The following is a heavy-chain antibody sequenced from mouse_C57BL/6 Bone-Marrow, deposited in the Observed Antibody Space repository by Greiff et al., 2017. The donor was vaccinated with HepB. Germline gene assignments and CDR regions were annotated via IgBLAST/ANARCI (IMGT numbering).Heavy chain of an antibody. D-gene: IGHD1-3*01. J-gene: IGHJ2*01. CDR3: AKSLGVPKGY. V-gene: IGHV1-55*01. Sequence: QVQLKQPGAELVKPGASVKMSCKASGYTFTSYWITWVKQRPGQGLEWIGDIYPGSGSTNYNEKFKSKATLTVDTSSSTAYIQLSSLTSEDSAVYYCAKSLGVPKGYWGQGTTLTVSS. CDR1: GYTFTSYW. CDR2: IYPGSGST.